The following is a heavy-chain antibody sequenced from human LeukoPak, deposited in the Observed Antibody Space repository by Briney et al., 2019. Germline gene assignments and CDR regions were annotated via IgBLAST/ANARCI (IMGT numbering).Heavy chain of an antibody. CDR2: IRSNGDDI. J-gene: IGHJ3*02. D-gene: IGHD3-3*01. CDR3: ARDRYYDFWDAFDI. CDR1: GFIFRHYT. V-gene: IGHV3-21*05. Sequence: GGSLRLSCAASGFIFRHYTMTWVRQAPGKGLEWVSHIRSNGDDIRYADFVEGRFTISRDDAKNSLFLQMNSLRAEDTAVYYCARDRYYDFWDAFDIWGQGTMVTVSS.